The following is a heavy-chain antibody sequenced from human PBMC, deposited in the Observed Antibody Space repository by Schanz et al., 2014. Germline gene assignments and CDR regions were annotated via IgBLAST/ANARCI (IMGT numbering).Heavy chain of an antibody. CDR1: EFTFSSYK. J-gene: IGHJ5*02. CDR3: ARDLEGYDGGGGGFDP. V-gene: IGHV3-23*04. CDR2: LSGSGGST. Sequence: QLVGSGGGLIQPGGSLRLSCEASEFTFSSYKMNWVRQAPGKGLEWVSALSGSGGSTYYADSVKGRFTISRDRFQNTLYLRMSSLRAEDTAVYYCARDLEGYDGGGGGFDPWGQGTLVTVSS. D-gene: IGHD2-21*01.